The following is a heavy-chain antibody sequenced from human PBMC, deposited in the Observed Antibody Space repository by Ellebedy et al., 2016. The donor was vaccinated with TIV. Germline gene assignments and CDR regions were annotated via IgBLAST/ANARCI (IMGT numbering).Heavy chain of an antibody. D-gene: IGHD1-14*01. Sequence: GGSLRLSCAASGFTFSRYWMTWVRQAPGKGLEWVAKIREDGSEKDYVDSVKGRFTISRDNAKNSLYLQMNSLRAEDTAVYYCARWVAYNRYYFDYWGQGTLVTVPS. V-gene: IGHV3-7*03. CDR3: ARWVAYNRYYFDY. CDR1: GFTFSRYW. CDR2: IREDGSEK. J-gene: IGHJ4*02.